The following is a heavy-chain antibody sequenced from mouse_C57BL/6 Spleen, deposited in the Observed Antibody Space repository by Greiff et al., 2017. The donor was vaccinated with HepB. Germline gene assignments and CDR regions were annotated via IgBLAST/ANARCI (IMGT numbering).Heavy chain of an antibody. J-gene: IGHJ2*01. V-gene: IGHV1-64*01. CDR2: IHPNSGST. CDR1: GYTFTSYW. D-gene: IGHD2-3*01. Sequence: QVQLQQPGAELVKPGASVKLSCKASGYTFTSYWMHWVKQRPGQGLEWIGMIHPNSGSTNYNEKFKSKATLTVDKSSSTAYMQLSSLTSEDSAVYYCARQIYDGPLYYFDYWGQGTTLTVSS. CDR3: ARQIYDGPLYYFDY.